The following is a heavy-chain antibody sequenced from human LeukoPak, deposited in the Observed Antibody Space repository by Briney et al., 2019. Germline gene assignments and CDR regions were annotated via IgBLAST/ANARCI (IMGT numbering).Heavy chain of an antibody. V-gene: IGHV3-21*01. CDR2: ISSSSSYI. Sequence: GGSLRLSCAASGFTFSSYSMNWVRQAPGKGLEWVSSISSSSSYIYYADSVKGRFTISRDNAKNSLYLQMNSLRAEDTAVYYCAREEQQLSHFDYWGQGTLVTVSS. J-gene: IGHJ4*02. D-gene: IGHD6-13*01. CDR1: GFTFSSYS. CDR3: AREEQQLSHFDY.